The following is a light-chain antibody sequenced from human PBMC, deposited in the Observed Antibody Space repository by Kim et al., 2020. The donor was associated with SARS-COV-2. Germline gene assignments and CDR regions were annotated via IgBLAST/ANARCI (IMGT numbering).Light chain of an antibody. CDR1: STYFGGYRS. Sequence: GQAVTISCTGTSTYFGGYRSVSWYQQHPGKAPKVIIYDVSWRPSGVPARFSGSMSGNMASLTVSGLQTEDEADYFCVAYAGRYTFVFGTGTKVTVL. CDR3: VAYAGRYTFV. J-gene: IGLJ1*01. V-gene: IGLV2-11*01. CDR2: DVS.